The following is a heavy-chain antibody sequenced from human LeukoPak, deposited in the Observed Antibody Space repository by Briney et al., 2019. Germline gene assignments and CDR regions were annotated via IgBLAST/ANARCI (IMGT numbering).Heavy chain of an antibody. CDR1: GFTFSSYG. J-gene: IGHJ4*02. Sequence: GGSLRLSCAASGFTFSSYGMHWVRQAPGKGLEWVAVISYDGSNKYYADSVKGRFTISRDNSKNTVYLQMNNLRAEDTALYYCAKHQPPYWGQGTLVTVSS. CDR2: ISYDGSNK. CDR3: AKHQPPY. V-gene: IGHV3-30*18.